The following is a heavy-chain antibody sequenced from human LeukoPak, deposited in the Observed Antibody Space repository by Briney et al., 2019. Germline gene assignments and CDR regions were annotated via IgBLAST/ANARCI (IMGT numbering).Heavy chain of an antibody. Sequence: SETLSLTCTVSGGSISSYDWTWIRQPPGKGLEWIGYIHYGGSTYYNPSLKSRVTTSVDTSKNQFSLKLNSVTAADTAVYYCARSPVTAWANWFDFWGQGTLVTVSS. CDR1: GGSISSYD. CDR2: IHYGGST. CDR3: ARSPVTAWANWFDF. V-gene: IGHV4-59*01. J-gene: IGHJ4*02. D-gene: IGHD4-17*01.